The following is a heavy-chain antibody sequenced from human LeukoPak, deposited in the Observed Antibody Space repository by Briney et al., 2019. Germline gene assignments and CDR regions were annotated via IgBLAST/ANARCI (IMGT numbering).Heavy chain of an antibody. J-gene: IGHJ4*02. Sequence: GGSLRLSCAASGFTFNSFGMHWVRQAPGKGLEWVAFIRYDGSNKYYADSVKGRFTISRDNSKNSLYLQMNSLRAEDTALYYCARDTVGVTDYWGQGTLVTVSS. CDR2: IRYDGSNK. CDR3: ARDTVGVTDY. CDR1: GFTFNSFG. V-gene: IGHV3-30*02. D-gene: IGHD1-26*01.